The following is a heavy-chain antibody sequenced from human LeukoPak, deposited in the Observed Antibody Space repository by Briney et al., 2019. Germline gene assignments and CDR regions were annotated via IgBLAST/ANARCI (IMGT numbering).Heavy chain of an antibody. CDR1: GGSISSCY. D-gene: IGHD3-10*01. V-gene: IGHV4-59*01. J-gene: IGHJ6*03. CDR2: IYYSGST. CDR3: ASSPGDYYYYYMDV. Sequence: PSETLSLTCTVSGGSISSCYWSWIRQPPGKGLEWIGYIYYSGSTNYNPSLKSRVTISVDTSKNQFSLKLSSVTAADTAVYYCASSPGDYYYYYMDVWGKGTTVTVSS.